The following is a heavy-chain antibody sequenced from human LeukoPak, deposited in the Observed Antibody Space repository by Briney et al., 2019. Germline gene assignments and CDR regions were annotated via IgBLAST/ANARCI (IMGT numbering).Heavy chain of an antibody. J-gene: IGHJ4*02. V-gene: IGHV3-7*01. CDR1: GFTFSSYW. Sequence: GGSLRLSCAASGFTFSSYWMSWVRQAPGKGLEWVANIKQDGSEKYYVDSVKGRFTISRDNAKNSLYLQMNSLRAEDTAVYYCASNGYSSSWFVGYWGQGTLVTVSS. CDR2: IKQDGSEK. CDR3: ASNGYSSSWFVGY. D-gene: IGHD6-13*01.